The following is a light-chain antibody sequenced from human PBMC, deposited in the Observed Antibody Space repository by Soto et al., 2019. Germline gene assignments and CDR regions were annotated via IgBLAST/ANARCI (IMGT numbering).Light chain of an antibody. CDR2: GAS. Sequence: EIVMTQSPATLSVSPGERATLSCRAGQSVSSNLAWYQQKPGQAPRPLIYGASTRATGIPDRFSGSGSGTDFTLTISSLEPEDFAVYYCQQYGSSGTFGQGTKVDI. V-gene: IGKV3-15*01. CDR3: QQYGSSGT. J-gene: IGKJ1*01. CDR1: QSVSSN.